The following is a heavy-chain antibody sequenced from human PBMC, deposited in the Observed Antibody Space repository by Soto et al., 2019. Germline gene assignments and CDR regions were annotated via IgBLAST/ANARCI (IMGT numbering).Heavy chain of an antibody. CDR1: GGSFSGYY. CDR3: ARDKITVLFDF. D-gene: IGHD3-10*01. CDR2: INHSGST. V-gene: IGHV4-34*01. Sequence: QLQLQQWGAGLLKPSETLSLTCAVYGGSFSGYYWTWIRQPPGTGLEWVGEINHSGSTNYHPSLKSRVTMSVGTSKYQFSLKLSYVTAADTAVYYCARDKITVLFDFWGQGTLVTFSS. J-gene: IGHJ4*02.